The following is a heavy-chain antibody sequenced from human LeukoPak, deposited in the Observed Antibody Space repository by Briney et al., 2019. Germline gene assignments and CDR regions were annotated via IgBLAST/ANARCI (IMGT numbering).Heavy chain of an antibody. V-gene: IGHV1-2*02. CDR1: GYTFPSCV. J-gene: IGHJ5*02. D-gene: IGHD2-8*01. CDR2: INPNSGGT. Sequence: ASVEVSCKPSGYTFPSCVINWVRPATGQGVEWMGWINPNSGGTKYAQKFQGRVNMTRDTAICTAYMELSRLGCGGPAGYFFARAGRPGYCTNVTYSNWLDPRGEGALVTVSS. CDR3: ARAGRPGYCTNVTYSNWLDP.